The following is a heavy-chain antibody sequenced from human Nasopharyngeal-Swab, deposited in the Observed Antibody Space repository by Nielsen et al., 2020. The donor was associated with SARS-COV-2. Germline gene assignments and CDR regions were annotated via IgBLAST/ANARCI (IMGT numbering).Heavy chain of an antibody. J-gene: IGHJ4*02. D-gene: IGHD3-10*01. V-gene: IGHV1-69*04. CDR1: GGTFSSYA. CDR2: IIPILGIA. CDR3: TRDRYGSGSFLGY. Sequence: SVKVSCKASGGTFSSYAISWVRQAPGQGLEWMGRIIPILGIANYAQKFQGRVTITADKSTSTAYMELSSLRSEDTAVYYCTRDRYGSGSFLGYWGQGTLVTVSS.